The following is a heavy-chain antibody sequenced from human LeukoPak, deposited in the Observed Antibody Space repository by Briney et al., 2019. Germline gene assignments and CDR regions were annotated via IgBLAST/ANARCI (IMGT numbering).Heavy chain of an antibody. CDR1: AGFTFSDYW. D-gene: IGHD6-19*01. V-gene: IGHV3-7*03. Sequence: GGSLRLSCAASAGFTFSDYWMNWVRQAPGKGLEWVAIISQDGREKLYVDSVKGRFAISRDNAKSSLYLQINSLRAEDTAVYYCVGGIGWQPDYWGQGTLVTVSS. CDR3: VGGIGWQPDY. J-gene: IGHJ4*02. CDR2: ISQDGREK.